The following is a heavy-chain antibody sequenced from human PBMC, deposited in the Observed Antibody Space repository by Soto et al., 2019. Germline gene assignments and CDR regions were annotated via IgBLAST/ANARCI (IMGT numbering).Heavy chain of an antibody. CDR1: AGSISSGGYC. CDR3: AGAYYDSSGYFDY. CDR2: IYYSGST. Sequence: SETLSLTCTLSAGSISSGGYCCSWIREHPGKGLEWIGYIYYSGSTYYNPSLKSLVTISVDTSKNQFSLKLSSVTAAVTAVHCGAGAYYDSSGYFDYWGQGTLVAVSS. V-gene: IGHV4-31*01. J-gene: IGHJ4*02. D-gene: IGHD3-22*01.